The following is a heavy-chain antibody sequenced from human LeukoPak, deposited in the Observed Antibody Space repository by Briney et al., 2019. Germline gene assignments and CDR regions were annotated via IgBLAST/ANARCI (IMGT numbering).Heavy chain of an antibody. CDR3: ARDGIGYYDSSGLDY. V-gene: IGHV1-18*01. CDR1: GYTFTSYG. Sequence: GASVKVSCKASGYTFTSYGISWVRQAPGQGLEWMGWISAYNGNTNYAQKLQGRVTMTTDTSTSTAYMELRSLRNDDTAVYYCARDGIGYYDSSGLDYWGQGTLVTVSS. D-gene: IGHD3-22*01. J-gene: IGHJ4*02. CDR2: ISAYNGNT.